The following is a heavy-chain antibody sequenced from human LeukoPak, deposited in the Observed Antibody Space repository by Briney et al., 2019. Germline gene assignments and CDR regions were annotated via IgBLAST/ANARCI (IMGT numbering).Heavy chain of an antibody. CDR2: ISSSSSYI. Sequence: GGSLRLSCAASGFTFSTYSMNWVRQAPGKGLEWVSSISSSSSYIYYADSVKGRFTISRDNAKNSLYLQMNSLRAEDTAVYYCAMEGYSGNYPGYWGQGTLVTVSS. CDR3: AMEGYSGNYPGY. V-gene: IGHV3-21*01. J-gene: IGHJ4*02. D-gene: IGHD1-26*01. CDR1: GFTFSTYS.